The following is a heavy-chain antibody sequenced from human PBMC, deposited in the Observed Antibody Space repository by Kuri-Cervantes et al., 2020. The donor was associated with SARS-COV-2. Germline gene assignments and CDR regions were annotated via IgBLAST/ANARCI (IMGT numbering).Heavy chain of an antibody. Sequence: SETLSLTCTVSGGSISSYYWSWIRQPAGKGLEWIGRIYTSGSTNYNPSLKSRVTMSVDTSKNQFSLKLSSVTAADTAVYYCAKMQGGHTSDSFYSHYMDVWGQGGTVTVSS. CDR3: AKMQGGHTSDSFYSHYMDV. CDR2: IYTSGST. CDR1: GGSISSYY. V-gene: IGHV4-4*07. J-gene: IGHJ6*03. D-gene: IGHD5-18*01.